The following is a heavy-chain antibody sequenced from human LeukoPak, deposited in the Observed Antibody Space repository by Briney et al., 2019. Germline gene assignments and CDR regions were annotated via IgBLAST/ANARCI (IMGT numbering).Heavy chain of an antibody. CDR3: ARASADCSGGSCYSY. J-gene: IGHJ4*02. V-gene: IGHV3-23*01. Sequence: GSLRLSCAASGFTFNTYGMSWVRQAPGKGLEWVSGISGSGGATYYADSVKGRFTISRDNAKNSLYLQMNSLRAEDTAVYYCARASADCSGGSCYSYWGQGTLVTVSS. D-gene: IGHD2-15*01. CDR1: GFTFNTYG. CDR2: ISGSGGAT.